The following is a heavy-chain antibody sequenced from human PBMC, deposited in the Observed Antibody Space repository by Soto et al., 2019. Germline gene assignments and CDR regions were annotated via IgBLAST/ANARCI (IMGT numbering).Heavy chain of an antibody. D-gene: IGHD3-22*01. CDR2: ISNDGSYK. Sequence: QVHLAESGGGVVQPGRSLRLSCAGSGFTFSSYAMHWVRQAPGNGLEWVAVISNDGSYKYYADSLKGRFIISRDNSKNTLYLQMNSLRAEDTAVYYCAKDLYYYDSSLDDYWGQGTLVSVSS. J-gene: IGHJ4*02. CDR1: GFTFSSYA. V-gene: IGHV3-30*18. CDR3: AKDLYYYDSSLDDY.